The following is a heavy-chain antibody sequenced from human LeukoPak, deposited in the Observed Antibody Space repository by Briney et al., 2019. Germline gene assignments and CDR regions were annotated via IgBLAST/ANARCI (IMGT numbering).Heavy chain of an antibody. CDR2: IRYDGSNK. J-gene: IGHJ6*03. Sequence: GGSLRLSCAASGFTFSSYGMHWVRQAPGKGLEWVAFIRYDGSNKYYADSVKGRFTISRDNSKNTLYLQMYSLRAEDTAVYYCAKDGRKAGPSYYYYYMDVWGKGTTVTISS. D-gene: IGHD6-19*01. CDR1: GFTFSSYG. CDR3: AKDGRKAGPSYYYYYMDV. V-gene: IGHV3-30*02.